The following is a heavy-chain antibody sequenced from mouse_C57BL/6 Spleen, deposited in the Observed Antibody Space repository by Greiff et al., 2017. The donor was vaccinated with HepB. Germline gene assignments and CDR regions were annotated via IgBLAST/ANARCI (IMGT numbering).Heavy chain of an antibody. Sequence: EVKVEESGGGLVQPKGSLKLSCAASGFTFNTYAMHWVRQAPGEGLEWVARIRSKSSNYATYYADSVKDRFTISRDDSQSMLYLQMNNLKTEDTAMYYCVRVPLYGRADYFDYWGQGTTLTVSS. D-gene: IGHD1-1*01. CDR2: IRSKSSNYAT. J-gene: IGHJ2*01. V-gene: IGHV10-3*01. CDR1: GFTFNTYA. CDR3: VRVPLYGRADYFDY.